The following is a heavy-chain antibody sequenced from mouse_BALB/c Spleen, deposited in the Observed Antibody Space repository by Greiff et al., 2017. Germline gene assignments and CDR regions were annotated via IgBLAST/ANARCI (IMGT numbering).Heavy chain of an antibody. CDR2: INPYNGDT. J-gene: IGHJ2*01. V-gene: IGHV1-37*01. CDR1: GYSFTGYF. D-gene: IGHD1-2*01. CDR3: GRWGGTTAPLDY. Sequence: VQLQQSGPELVKPGASVKISCKASGYSFTGYFMNWVKQSPGKSLEWIGRINPYNGDTFYNQKFKGKATLTVDKSSSTAHMELLSLTSEDSAVYYCGRWGGTTAPLDYWGQGTTLTVSS.